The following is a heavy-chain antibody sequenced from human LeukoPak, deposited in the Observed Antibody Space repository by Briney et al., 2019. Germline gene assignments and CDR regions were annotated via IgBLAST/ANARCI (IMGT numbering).Heavy chain of an antibody. CDR3: AKELAARPSYYYCGMDV. Sequence: SGGSLRLSCAASGFTFSSYGMHWVRQAPGKGLEWVAVISYDGSNKYYADSVKGRFTISRDNSKNTLYLQMNSLRAEDTAVYYCAKELAARPSYYYCGMDVWGQGTTVTVSS. CDR2: ISYDGSNK. V-gene: IGHV3-30*18. CDR1: GFTFSSYG. D-gene: IGHD6-6*01. J-gene: IGHJ6*02.